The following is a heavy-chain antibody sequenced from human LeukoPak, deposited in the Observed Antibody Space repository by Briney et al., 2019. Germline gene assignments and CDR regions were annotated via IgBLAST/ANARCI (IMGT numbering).Heavy chain of an antibody. CDR1: GGSITSGGYY. V-gene: IGHV4-31*03. J-gene: IGHJ4*02. CDR3: ARSFGESYFDY. Sequence: SETLSLTCTVSGGSITSGGYYWSWIRQHPGKGLEWIGYISYSGNTYYNPSLKSRLTISIDTSKNQFSLKLSSVTAADTAVYYCARSFGESYFDYWGQGILVTVSS. CDR2: ISYSGNT. D-gene: IGHD3-10*01.